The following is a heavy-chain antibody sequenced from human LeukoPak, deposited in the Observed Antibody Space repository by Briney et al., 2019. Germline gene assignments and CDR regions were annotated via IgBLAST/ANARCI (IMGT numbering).Heavy chain of an antibody. CDR1: GGTFSSYA. J-gene: IGHJ4*02. CDR3: ARSGYDWYYFDY. D-gene: IGHD5-12*01. V-gene: IGHV1-69*13. Sequence: ASVKVSCKASGGTFSSYAISWVRQAPGQGLEWMGGIIPIFGTANYAQKFQGRVTITADESTSTAYMELSSLRSEDTAVYYCARSGYDWYYFDYWGQGTLVTVSS. CDR2: IIPIFGTA.